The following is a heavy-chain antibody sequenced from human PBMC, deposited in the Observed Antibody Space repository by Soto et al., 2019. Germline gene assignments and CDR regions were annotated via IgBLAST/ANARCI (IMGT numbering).Heavy chain of an antibody. D-gene: IGHD6-19*01. CDR3: AKNKGWDRKSDAFDI. V-gene: IGHV3-23*01. J-gene: IGHJ3*02. Sequence: KGLEWVSAISGSGGHTYYADSVTGRFTISRDNSNNTLYLQMNSLRAEDTALYFCAKNKGWDRKSDAFDIWGQGTILSVSS. CDR2: ISGSGGHT.